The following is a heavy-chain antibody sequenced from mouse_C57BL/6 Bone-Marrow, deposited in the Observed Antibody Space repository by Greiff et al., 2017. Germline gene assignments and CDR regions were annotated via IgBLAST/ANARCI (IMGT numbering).Heavy chain of an antibody. CDR2: IYPGSGST. V-gene: IGHV1-55*01. D-gene: IGHD1-1*01. Sequence: QVQLQQPGAELVKPGASVKMSCKASGYTFTSYWITWVKQRPGQGLEWMGDIYPGSGSTNYNEKFKRKATLTVDTSTSTAYMQLSRLTSEDSAVYYCAILFITAVVATDYWGQGTTLTVSS. CDR1: GYTFTSYW. J-gene: IGHJ2*01. CDR3: AILFITAVVATDY.